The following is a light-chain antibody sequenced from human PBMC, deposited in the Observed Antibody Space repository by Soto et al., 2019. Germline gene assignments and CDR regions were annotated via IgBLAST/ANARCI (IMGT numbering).Light chain of an antibody. CDR2: EVS. V-gene: IGLV2-14*01. CDR1: SSDVGGYNF. CDR3: SSYTLRNTLVL. J-gene: IGLJ3*02. Sequence: QSVLTQPASVSGSPGQSITISCTGTSSDVGGYNFVSWYQQHPGKAPRPIIYEVSSRPSGVSYRFSGSKSGNTASLTISGLQAEDEADYYCSSYTLRNTLVLFGGGTKVTVL.